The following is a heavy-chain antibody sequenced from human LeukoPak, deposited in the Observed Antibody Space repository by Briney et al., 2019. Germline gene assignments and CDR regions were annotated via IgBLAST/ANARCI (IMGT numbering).Heavy chain of an antibody. V-gene: IGHV1-2*02. D-gene: IGHD2-15*01. CDR2: IDPNSGDT. CDR1: GYSFNVYY. J-gene: IGHJ3*01. Sequence: ASLKVSCKGSGYSFNVYYMHWVRQAPGQGLQWMGWIDPNSGDTVYAQKFQGRVTMTRDISITTAYMELTSLTSDDSAVYYCVTSGGLSSNTLSVWGHGTLLTVSS. CDR3: VTSGGLSSNTLSV.